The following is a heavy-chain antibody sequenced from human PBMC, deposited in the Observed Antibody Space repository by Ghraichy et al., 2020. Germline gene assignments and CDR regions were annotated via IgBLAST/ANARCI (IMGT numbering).Heavy chain of an antibody. CDR2: MYYSGST. V-gene: IGHV4-59*01. D-gene: IGHD4-17*01. Sequence: SETLSLTCSVSGGDMNDYYWSWIRQPXXKGLGWIWYMYYSGSTNHNPSLKSRVTISVDMSKNQFSLKLSSVTTADPAVYYCARGTKVIVLDYWGQGTLVTVSS. CDR3: ARGTKVIVLDY. J-gene: IGHJ4*02. CDR1: GGDMNDYY.